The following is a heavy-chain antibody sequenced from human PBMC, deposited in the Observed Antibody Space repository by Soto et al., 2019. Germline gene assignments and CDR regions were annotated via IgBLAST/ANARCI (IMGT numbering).Heavy chain of an antibody. CDR1: GFTFSSYS. V-gene: IGHV3-48*02. J-gene: IGHJ2*01. D-gene: IGHD1-26*01. CDR3: ARDPGALGWYFDL. Sequence: EVQLVESGGGLVQPGGSLRLSCAASGFTFSSYSMHWVRQAPGKGLEWVSYISSSSSTIDYADSVKGRFTISRDNAKNSLHLQMNSLRDEDTAVYYCARDPGALGWYFDLWGHGTLVTVSS. CDR2: ISSSSSTI.